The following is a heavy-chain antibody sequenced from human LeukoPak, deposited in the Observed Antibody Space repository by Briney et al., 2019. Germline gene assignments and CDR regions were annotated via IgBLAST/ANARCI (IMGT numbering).Heavy chain of an antibody. CDR1: GFTFSSYA. CDR2: VSGSNGNT. CDR3: VRESPVAAVGRSWFDP. J-gene: IGHJ5*02. Sequence: GGSLRLSCPASGFTFSSYAMSWVRQPPGEGLEWLSTVSGSNGNTHYADSVKGRFTISRDNSKNTLYLQMNSLRAEDTAVYYCVRESPVAAVGRSWFDPWGQGTLVTVSS. V-gene: IGHV3-23*01. D-gene: IGHD6-13*01.